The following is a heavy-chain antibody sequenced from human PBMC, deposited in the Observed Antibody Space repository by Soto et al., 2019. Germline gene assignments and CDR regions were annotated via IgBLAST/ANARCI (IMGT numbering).Heavy chain of an antibody. CDR3: ARVLGGGQKLVREDWFDL. V-gene: IGHV4-59*01. CDR2: IYYSGST. Sequence: SVPLSLSCPVADCSISIYYLRLIRQNHGNGLEWIGYIYYSGSTNYNPSIKSRVTISVDTSKNQFSLKLSSVTAADTAVYYCARVLGGGQKLVREDWFDLWGQGTLVT. CDR1: DCSISIYY. D-gene: IGHD6-13*01. J-gene: IGHJ5*02.